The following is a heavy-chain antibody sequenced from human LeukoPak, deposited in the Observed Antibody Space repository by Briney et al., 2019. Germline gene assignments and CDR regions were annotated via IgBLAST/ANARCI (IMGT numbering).Heavy chain of an antibody. CDR3: ARVVLDGYNYHYFDY. CDR2: FIPIFGTA. V-gene: IGHV1-69*05. J-gene: IGHJ4*02. D-gene: IGHD5-24*01. CDR1: GGTFSSYA. Sequence: VASVKVSCKASGGTFSSYAISWVRQAPGQGLEWMGGFIPIFGTANYAQKFQGRVTITTDESTSTAYMELSSLRSEDTAVYYCARVVLDGYNYHYFDYWGQGTLVTVSS.